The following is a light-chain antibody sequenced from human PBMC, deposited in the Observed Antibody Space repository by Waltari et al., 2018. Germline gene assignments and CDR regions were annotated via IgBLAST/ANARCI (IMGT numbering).Light chain of an antibody. V-gene: IGLV3-21*02. Sequence: SYVVAQPPSVSVAPGRTARITCGGDDIGRKDVHWYQQMPGQAPVLVVYDNNDRPSGIPDRFAGSNPGNTATLTISRVEAGDEADYYCQVWDSSRDWVFGGGTKLTVL. CDR1: DIGRKD. CDR2: DNN. CDR3: QVWDSSRDWV. J-gene: IGLJ3*02.